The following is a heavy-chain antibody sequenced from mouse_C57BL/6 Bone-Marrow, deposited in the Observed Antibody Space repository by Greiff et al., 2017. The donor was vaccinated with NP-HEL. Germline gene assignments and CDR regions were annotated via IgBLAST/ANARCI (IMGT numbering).Heavy chain of an antibody. Sequence: VQLQESGAELARPGASVKLSCKASGYTFTSYGISWVKQRTGQGLEWIGEIYPRSGNTYYNEKFKGKATLTADKSSSTAYMELRSLTSEDSAVYFCARSGYYGSSWFAYWGQGTLITVSA. CDR3: ARSGYYGSSWFAY. J-gene: IGHJ3*01. D-gene: IGHD1-1*01. CDR2: IYPRSGNT. CDR1: GYTFTSYG. V-gene: IGHV1-81*01.